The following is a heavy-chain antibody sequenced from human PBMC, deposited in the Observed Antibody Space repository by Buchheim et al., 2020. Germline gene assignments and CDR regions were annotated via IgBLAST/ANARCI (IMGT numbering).Heavy chain of an antibody. CDR1: GYTFTKSW. Sequence: EVQLVQSGAEVKKPGESLKISCQASGYTFTKSWIGWVRQVPGKGLEWMGVIYPSDSDARYSPSLQGQVTISVARSLHTAYLQWNSLRASDTATYFCTRQPMVRGVGRFDHWGQGT. J-gene: IGHJ5*02. D-gene: IGHD3-10*01. V-gene: IGHV5-51*01. CDR2: IYPSDSDA. CDR3: TRQPMVRGVGRFDH.